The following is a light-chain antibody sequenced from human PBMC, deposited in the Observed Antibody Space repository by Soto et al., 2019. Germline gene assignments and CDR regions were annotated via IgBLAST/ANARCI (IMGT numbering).Light chain of an antibody. V-gene: IGLV2-8*01. CDR1: SSDIGAYDY. CDR3: SSHGGANNFYV. Sequence: SLLPHPPSSSGSPGQSVTISCTGTSSDIGAYDYVSWYQQHPGKVPKLMIYEVSKRPSGVPDRFSASKSGNTASLTVSGLQAEDEADYFCSSHGGANNFYVFGTGTKVTGL. CDR2: EVS. J-gene: IGLJ1*01.